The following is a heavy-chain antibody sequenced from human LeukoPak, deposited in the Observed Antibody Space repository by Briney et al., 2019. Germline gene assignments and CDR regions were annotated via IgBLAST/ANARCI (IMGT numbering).Heavy chain of an antibody. CDR3: ARDGPYTIFAAGGYFDY. J-gene: IGHJ4*02. V-gene: IGHV1-69*13. Sequence: GASVKVSCKASGGTFSCYAISWVRQAPGQGLEWMGGIIPIFGTANYAQKFQGRVTITADESTSTAYMELSSLRSEDTAVYYCARDGPYTIFAAGGYFDYWGQGTLVTVSS. D-gene: IGHD3-9*01. CDR1: GGTFSCYA. CDR2: IIPIFGTA.